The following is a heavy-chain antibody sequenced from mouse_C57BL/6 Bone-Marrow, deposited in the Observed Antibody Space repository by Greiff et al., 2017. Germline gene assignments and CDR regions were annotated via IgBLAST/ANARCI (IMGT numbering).Heavy chain of an antibody. CDR2: IWTGGGT. J-gene: IGHJ1*03. Sequence: VKLMESGPGLVAPSQSLSITCTVSGFSLTSYAISWVRQPPGKGLEWLGVIWTGGGTNYNSALKSRLSISKDNSKSQVFLKMNSLQTDDTARYSCARQGFTTVVAHWYFDVWGTGTTVTVSS. V-gene: IGHV2-9-1*01. CDR1: GFSLTSYA. D-gene: IGHD1-1*01. CDR3: ARQGFTTVVAHWYFDV.